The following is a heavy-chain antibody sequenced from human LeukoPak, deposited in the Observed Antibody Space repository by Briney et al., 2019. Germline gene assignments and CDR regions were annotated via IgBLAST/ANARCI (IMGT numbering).Heavy chain of an antibody. CDR2: ISYDGSNK. CDR3: ARLTGSKADGMDV. D-gene: IGHD1-14*01. J-gene: IGHJ6*02. CDR1: GFTFSSYA. Sequence: GGSLRLSCAASGFTFSSYAMHWVRQAPGKGLEWVAVISYDGSNKYYADSVKGRFTISRDNSKNTLYLQMSSLRAEDAAVYYCARLTGSKADGMDVWGQGTTVTVSS. V-gene: IGHV3-30-3*01.